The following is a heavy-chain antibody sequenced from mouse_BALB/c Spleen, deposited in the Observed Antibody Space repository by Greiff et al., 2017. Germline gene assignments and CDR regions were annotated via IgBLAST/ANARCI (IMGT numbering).Heavy chain of an antibody. CDR2: IRSKSNNYAT. CDR3: VRHGPMTTVVAGAMDY. CDR1: GFTFNTYA. Sequence: EVQLVESGGGLVQPKGSLKLSCAASGFTFNTYAMNWVRQAPGQGLEWVARIRSKSNNYATDYADSVKDRFTISRAASQSMLYLQMKNLKTEDTAMYYGVRHGPMTTVVAGAMDYWGQGTSVTVSS. D-gene: IGHD1-1*01. V-gene: IGHV10-1*02. J-gene: IGHJ4*01.